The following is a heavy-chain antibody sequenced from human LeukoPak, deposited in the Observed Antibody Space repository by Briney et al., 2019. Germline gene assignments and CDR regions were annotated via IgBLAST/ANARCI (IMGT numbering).Heavy chain of an antibody. V-gene: IGHV4-39*07. CDR3: ARFNVDTAMVSDY. CDR1: GDSINNNNYY. CDR2: INHSGST. Sequence: SETLSLTCTVSGDSINNNNYYWSWIRQPPGKGLEWIGEINHSGSTNYNPSLKSRVTISVDTSKNQFSLKLSSVTAADTAVYYCARFNVDTAMVSDYWGQGTLVTVSS. J-gene: IGHJ4*02. D-gene: IGHD5-18*01.